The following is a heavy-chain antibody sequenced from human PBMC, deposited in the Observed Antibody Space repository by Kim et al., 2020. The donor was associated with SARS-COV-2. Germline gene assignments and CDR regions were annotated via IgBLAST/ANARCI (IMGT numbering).Heavy chain of an antibody. CDR3: ARAPLYYYDSSGYQSYYFDY. J-gene: IGHJ4*02. CDR2: INAGNGNT. D-gene: IGHD3-22*01. V-gene: IGHV1-3*01. CDR1: GYTFTSYA. Sequence: ASVKVSCKASGYTFTSYAMHWVRQAPGQRLEWMGWINAGNGNTKYSQKFQGRVTITRDTSASTAYMELSSLRSEDTAVYYCARAPLYYYDSSGYQSYYFDYWGQGTLVTVSS.